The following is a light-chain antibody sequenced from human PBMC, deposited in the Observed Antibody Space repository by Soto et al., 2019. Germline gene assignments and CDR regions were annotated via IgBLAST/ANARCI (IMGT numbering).Light chain of an antibody. J-gene: IGLJ3*02. Sequence: QSVLTQPPSASGSPGQSVTISCTGTSSDVGAYDYVSWYQQHPGKAPKLMIYEINKRPSGVPDRFSGSKSGNTASLTVSGLQAEDEADYYCSSYSRYRVLVFGGGTKLTVL. V-gene: IGLV2-8*01. CDR2: EIN. CDR3: SSYSRYRVLV. CDR1: SSDVGAYDY.